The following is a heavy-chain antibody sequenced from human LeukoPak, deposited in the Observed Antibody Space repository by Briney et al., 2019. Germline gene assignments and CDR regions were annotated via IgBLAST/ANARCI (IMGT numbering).Heavy chain of an antibody. CDR2: IYPGDSGT. J-gene: IGHJ5*02. Sequence: GESLKISCKGSGYSFTSYWVAWVRQMPGKGLEWIGLIYPGDSGTRYSPSFQGQVTFSVDKSISTAYLQWSSLKASDTAMYYCARNGAAGSPNRFFNWFDPWGQGTLVTVSS. CDR1: GYSFTSYW. D-gene: IGHD6-13*01. CDR3: ARNGAAGSPNRFFNWFDP. V-gene: IGHV5-51*01.